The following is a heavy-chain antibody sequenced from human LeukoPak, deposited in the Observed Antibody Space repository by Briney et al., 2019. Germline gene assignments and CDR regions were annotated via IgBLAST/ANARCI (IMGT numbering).Heavy chain of an antibody. CDR3: AKGYSSSSRFGS. Sequence: PGGSLRLSCAASGFTFSSSAMSWVRQAPGKGLEWVSAISASGGGTYYADSVKGRFTISRDNSKNTLYLQMDSLRAEDTAVYYCAKGYSSSSRFGSWGQGTLVTVSS. CDR1: GFTFSSSA. CDR2: ISASGGGT. J-gene: IGHJ4*02. V-gene: IGHV3-23*01. D-gene: IGHD6-6*01.